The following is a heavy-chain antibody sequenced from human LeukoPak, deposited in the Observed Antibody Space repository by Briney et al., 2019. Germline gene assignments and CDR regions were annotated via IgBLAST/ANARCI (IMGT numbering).Heavy chain of an antibody. CDR1: GFTFDDYA. Sequence: PGGSLRLSCAASGFTFDDYAMHWVRQAPGKGLEWVSGISWNSGSIGYADSVKGRFTISRDNAKNSLYLQMNSLRAEDTAVYYCARAPYYDILTARYGGYYFDYWGQGTLVTVSS. J-gene: IGHJ4*02. CDR2: ISWNSGSI. CDR3: ARAPYYDILTARYGGYYFDY. V-gene: IGHV3-9*01. D-gene: IGHD3-9*01.